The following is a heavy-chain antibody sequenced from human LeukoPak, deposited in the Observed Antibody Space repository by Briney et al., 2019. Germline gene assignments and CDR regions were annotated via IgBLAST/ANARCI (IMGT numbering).Heavy chain of an antibody. V-gene: IGHV3-73*01. J-gene: IGHJ4*02. CDR3: STLVGGTTSGLHY. D-gene: IGHD1-26*01. Sequence: GGSLKLSCAASGFTFSGSVMHWVRQASGKGLEWVGLIRSKANSYATVYAASVKGRFTISRDDSKNTAYLQMNSLKTEDTAVFHCSTLVGGTTSGLHYWGQGTLVTVSS. CDR1: GFTFSGSV. CDR2: IRSKANSYAT.